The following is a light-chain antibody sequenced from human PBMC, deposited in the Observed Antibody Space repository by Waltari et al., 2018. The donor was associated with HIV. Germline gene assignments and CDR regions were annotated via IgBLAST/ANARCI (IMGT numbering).Light chain of an antibody. CDR2: STN. V-gene: IGLV8-61*01. CDR1: SGSVSTRSY. J-gene: IGLJ3*02. Sequence: QTVVTQEPSFSVSPGGTVTLPCGLSSGSVSTRSYPRWYQQTQGQAPRTLIYSTNTRSSGVPDRFSGSILGNKAALTITGAQADDESDYYCVLFMGNGIWVFGGGTKLTVL. CDR3: VLFMGNGIWV.